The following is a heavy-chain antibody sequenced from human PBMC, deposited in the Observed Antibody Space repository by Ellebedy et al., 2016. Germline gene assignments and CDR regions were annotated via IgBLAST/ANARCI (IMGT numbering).Heavy chain of an antibody. CDR2: IDARGRI. V-gene: IGHV4-61*02. J-gene: IGHJ5*02. D-gene: IGHD3-10*01. CDR1: GVSISGTNYF. CDR3: ARGGRQGLLWFGEVNWFDP. Sequence: SETLSLXCRVSGVSISGTNYFWTWIRQPAGEGLEWIGRIDARGRIDYNPSVKRRVTISVDTSKNQFSLKLSSVTAADTAVYYCARGGRQGLLWFGEVNWFDPWGQGTLVTVSS.